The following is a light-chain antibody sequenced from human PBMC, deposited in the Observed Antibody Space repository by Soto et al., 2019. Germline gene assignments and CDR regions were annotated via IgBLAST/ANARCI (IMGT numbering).Light chain of an antibody. V-gene: IGKV3-20*01. CDR3: QQDGSSPLT. Sequence: SLLTQSHGTLSLSXGEIATLFCMTSQSVSSSYLALYQQKPGQAPRLLIYGASSRATGIPDRFSGSGSGTDFTLTISRLEPEDFAVYYCQQDGSSPLTVGGGSKVDVK. CDR2: GAS. CDR1: QSVSSSY. J-gene: IGKJ4*01.